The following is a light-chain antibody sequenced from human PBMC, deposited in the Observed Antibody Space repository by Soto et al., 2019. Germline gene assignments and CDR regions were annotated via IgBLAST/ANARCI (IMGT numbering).Light chain of an antibody. V-gene: IGKV1D-43*01. CDR2: DAS. CDR1: QGISSY. CDR3: QQYYNTLTWT. Sequence: AIRMTQSPFSLSASVGDRVTITCWASQGISSYLAWYQQKPAKAPKLFIYDASTLQSGVPSRFSGSGSGTDYTLTISSLQPEDFATYYCQQYYNTLTWTFGQGTKVEIK. J-gene: IGKJ1*01.